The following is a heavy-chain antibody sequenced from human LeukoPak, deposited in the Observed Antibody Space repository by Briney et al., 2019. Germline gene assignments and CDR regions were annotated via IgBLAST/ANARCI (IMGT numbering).Heavy chain of an antibody. CDR1: GYTFTDYY. D-gene: IGHD1-26*01. CDR2: INPNSGGT. J-gene: IGHJ4*02. V-gene: IGHV1-2*02. CDR3: ARDLIGGSYYMDY. Sequence: ASVTVSFKASGYTFTDYYMHWVRQAPGQGLEWMGWINPNSGGTNYAQNFQGRVTMTWDTSISTAYMELNRLRSDDTAVYYCARDLIGGSYYMDYWGQGTPVTVSS.